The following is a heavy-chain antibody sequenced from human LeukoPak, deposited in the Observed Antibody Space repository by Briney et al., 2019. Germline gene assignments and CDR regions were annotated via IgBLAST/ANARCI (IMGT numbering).Heavy chain of an antibody. CDR1: GGSFSGYY. D-gene: IGHD5-18*01. Sequence: SETLSLTCAVYGGSFSGYYWSWIRQPPGKGLEWFGEINHSGTTNYNPSLKSRVTISVDTSKNQFSLKLSSVTAADSAVYYCARDVYSYGSNWFDPWGQGTLVTVSS. CDR2: INHSGTT. CDR3: ARDVYSYGSNWFDP. V-gene: IGHV4-34*01. J-gene: IGHJ5*02.